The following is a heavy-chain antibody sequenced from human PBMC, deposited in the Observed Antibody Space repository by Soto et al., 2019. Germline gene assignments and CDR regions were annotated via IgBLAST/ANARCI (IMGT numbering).Heavy chain of an antibody. CDR1: GYSFTSYY. V-gene: IGHV1-46*01. CDR3: AVSAFDY. Sequence: QVQLLQSGTEVKKPGASVNICCKTSGYSFTSYYLHWVRQAPGQGLEWMGIINPSGDDRSYAQKFQGRVTMTWDTSTSSAHIELTSLKFEDTAVYYCAVSAFDYWGQGTLVTVSS. J-gene: IGHJ4*02. CDR2: INPSGDDR. D-gene: IGHD3-16*02.